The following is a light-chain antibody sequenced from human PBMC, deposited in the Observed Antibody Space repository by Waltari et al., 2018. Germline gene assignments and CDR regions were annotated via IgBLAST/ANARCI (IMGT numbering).Light chain of an antibody. CDR3: QQYNGYPYT. CDR2: RAS. J-gene: IGKJ2*01. V-gene: IGKV1-5*03. Sequence: DIQMTQSPSALYVSVVDRVTITCRASQSVSSWLAWYQQKPGKTPKLLIYRASNLGTGVPSRFSGSGSGTEFTLTIRSLQPDDFATYYCQQYNGYPYTFGLGTKLEIK. CDR1: QSVSSW.